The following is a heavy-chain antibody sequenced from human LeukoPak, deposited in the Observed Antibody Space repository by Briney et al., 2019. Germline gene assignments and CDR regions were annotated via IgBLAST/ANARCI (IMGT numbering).Heavy chain of an antibody. Sequence: ASVKVSCKASGYTFTSYDINWVRQATGQGLEWMGWMNPNSGNTGYAQKFQGRVTITRNTSISTAYMELSSLRSEDTAVYYCARGPPDSNYVYYYYMDVWGKGTTVTVSS. CDR3: ARGPPDSNYVYYYYMDV. CDR2: MNPNSGNT. V-gene: IGHV1-8*03. J-gene: IGHJ6*03. D-gene: IGHD4-11*01. CDR1: GYTFTSYD.